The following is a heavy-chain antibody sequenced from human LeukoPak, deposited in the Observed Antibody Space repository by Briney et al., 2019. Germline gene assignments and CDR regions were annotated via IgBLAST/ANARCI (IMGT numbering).Heavy chain of an antibody. CDR3: ARDGLWFGELN. Sequence: GGSLRLSCAVSGFTFSSYSMNWVRQAPGKGLEWASYISSSSSTIYYADSVKGRFTISRDNAKNSLYLQMNSLRAEDTAVYYCARDGLWFGELNWGQGTLVTVPS. CDR1: GFTFSSYS. D-gene: IGHD3-10*01. J-gene: IGHJ4*02. CDR2: ISSSSSTI. V-gene: IGHV3-48*04.